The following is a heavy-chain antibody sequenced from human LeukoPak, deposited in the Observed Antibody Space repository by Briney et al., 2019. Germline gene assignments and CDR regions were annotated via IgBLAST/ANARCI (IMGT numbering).Heavy chain of an antibody. Sequence: SETLSLTCTVSGGSISSGDYYWSWIRQPPGKGLERIGYIDCSGSTYYNPALKSRVTISVGTSKNQFALTLSSVTAADTAVYYCARWSGVVVPAAIRRGFDYWGQGTLVTVSS. CDR2: IDCSGST. J-gene: IGHJ4*02. CDR3: ARWSGVVVPAAIRRGFDY. D-gene: IGHD2-2*02. CDR1: GGSISSGDYY. V-gene: IGHV4-30-4*08.